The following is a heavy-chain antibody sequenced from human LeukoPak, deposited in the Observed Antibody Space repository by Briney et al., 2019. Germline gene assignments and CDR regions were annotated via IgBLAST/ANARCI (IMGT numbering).Heavy chain of an antibody. CDR2: INPSGGST. D-gene: IGHD6-13*01. Sequence: ASVKVSCKGSGYTFTSYYMHRVRQAPGQGLEWMGIINPSGGSTSYAQKFQGRVTITADKSTSTAYMELSSLRSEDTAVYYCASEAALNSSSWYFGSFDIWGQGTMVNVSS. J-gene: IGHJ3*02. CDR3: ASEAALNSSSWYFGSFDI. CDR1: GYTFTSYY. V-gene: IGHV1-46*01.